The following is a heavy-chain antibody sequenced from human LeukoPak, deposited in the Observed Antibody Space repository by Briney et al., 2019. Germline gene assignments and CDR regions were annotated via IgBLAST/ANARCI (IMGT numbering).Heavy chain of an antibody. CDR3: ARGEMATIED. J-gene: IGHJ4*02. CDR1: GGSISSYY. D-gene: IGHD5-24*01. CDR2: IYYSGST. Sequence: SETLSPTCTVSGGSISSYYWSWIRQPPGKGLEWIGYIYYSGSTNYNPSLKSRVTISVDTSKNQFSLKLSSVTAADTAVYYCARGEMATIEDWGQGTLVTVSS. V-gene: IGHV4-59*01.